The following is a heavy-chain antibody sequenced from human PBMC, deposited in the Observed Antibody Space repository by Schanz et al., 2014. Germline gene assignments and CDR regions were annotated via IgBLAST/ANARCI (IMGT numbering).Heavy chain of an antibody. CDR2: ISYSGST. V-gene: IGHV4-59*12. J-gene: IGHJ2*01. CDR3: ARDTTWRLDL. CDR1: GGSIRSYF. Sequence: QVQLQESGPGLLKPSETLSLTCTVSGGSIRSYFWSWIRQPPGKGLEWIGFISYSGSTNYNPSLKSRVTISLDTSKNQFSLTLTSLTAADTAVYYCARDTTWRLDLWGRGTLVTVSS. D-gene: IGHD1-1*01.